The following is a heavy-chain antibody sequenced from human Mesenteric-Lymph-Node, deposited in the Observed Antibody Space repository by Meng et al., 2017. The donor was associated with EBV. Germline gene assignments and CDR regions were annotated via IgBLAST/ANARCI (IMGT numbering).Heavy chain of an antibody. CDR3: THINGGGNSGFLDY. V-gene: IGHV2-5*02. CDR2: IYWDDDK. CDR1: GFSLSTSGVG. D-gene: IGHD4-23*01. J-gene: IGHJ4*02. Sequence: QITLKESGPTPVKPTQTLTLTCTFSGFSLSTSGVGVGWIRQPPGKALEWLALIYWDDDKRYSPSLKSRLTITKDTSKNQVVLTMINMDPVDTATYYCTHINGGGNSGFLDYWGQGTLVTVSS.